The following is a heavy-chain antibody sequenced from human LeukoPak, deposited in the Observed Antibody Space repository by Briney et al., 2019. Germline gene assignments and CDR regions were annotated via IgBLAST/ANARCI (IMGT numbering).Heavy chain of an antibody. J-gene: IGHJ4*02. Sequence: PPETLSLTCTVSGGSITSGGYYWSWIRQLPGKGLEWIGYIHYSGSTYYNPSLKSRLTMSVDTSKSQFSLKLSSVTAADTAVYYCARSSGAYGDYYFDYWGQGNLVTVSS. CDR3: ARSSGAYGDYYFDY. CDR1: GGSITSGGYY. CDR2: IHYSGST. V-gene: IGHV4-31*03. D-gene: IGHD4-17*01.